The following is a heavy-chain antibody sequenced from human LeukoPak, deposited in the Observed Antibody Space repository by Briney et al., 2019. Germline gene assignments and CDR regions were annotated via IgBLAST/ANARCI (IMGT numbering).Heavy chain of an antibody. Sequence: RSGGSLRLSCAASGFTFSSYAMSWVRQAPGKGLEWVSAISGSGGSTYYADSVKGRFTISRDNSKNTLYLQMNSLRAEDTAVYYCATTSGYYLGYFDYWGQGTLVTVSS. D-gene: IGHD3-22*01. J-gene: IGHJ4*02. CDR1: GFTFSSYA. V-gene: IGHV3-23*01. CDR3: ATTSGYYLGYFDY. CDR2: ISGSGGST.